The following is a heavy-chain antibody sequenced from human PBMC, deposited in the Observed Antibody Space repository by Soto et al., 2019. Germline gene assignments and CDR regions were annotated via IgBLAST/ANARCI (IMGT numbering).Heavy chain of an antibody. J-gene: IGHJ4*02. CDR2: IYYSGST. D-gene: IGHD6-19*01. Sequence: QVQLQESGPGLVKPSETLSLTCTVSGGSVSSGSYYWSWIRQPPGKGLEWIGYIYYSGSTNYNPSLKSRVTISVDTSKNQFSLKLSSVTAADTAVYYCARETISGWIDYWGQGTLVTVSS. CDR1: GGSVSSGSYY. V-gene: IGHV4-61*01. CDR3: ARETISGWIDY.